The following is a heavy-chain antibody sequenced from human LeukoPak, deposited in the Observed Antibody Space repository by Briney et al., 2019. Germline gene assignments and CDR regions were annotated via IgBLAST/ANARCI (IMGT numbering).Heavy chain of an antibody. CDR3: ARDSVDYGVY. V-gene: IGHV3-53*01. D-gene: IGHD4-17*01. CDR2: IYSGGSA. Sequence: GGSLRLSCAASGFTVSSNYMSWVRQAPGKGLEWVSVIYSGGSAYYADSVKGRFTISRDNSKNTLYLQMNSLRAEDTAVYHCARDSVDYGVYWGQGTLVTVSS. CDR1: GFTVSSNY. J-gene: IGHJ4*02.